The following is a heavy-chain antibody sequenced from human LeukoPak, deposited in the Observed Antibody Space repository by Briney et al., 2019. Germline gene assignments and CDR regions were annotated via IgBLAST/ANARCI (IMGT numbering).Heavy chain of an antibody. D-gene: IGHD6-19*01. V-gene: IGHV4-34*01. CDR2: INHSGST. CDR1: GGSFSGYY. Sequence: SETLSLTCAVYGGSFSGYYWSWIRQPPGKGLEWIGEINHSGSTNYNPSLKSRVTISVDTSKNQFSLKLSSVTAEDTAVYYCARAVPYPGIAVAGTRLFDPWGQGTLVTVSS. J-gene: IGHJ5*02. CDR3: ARAVPYPGIAVAGTRLFDP.